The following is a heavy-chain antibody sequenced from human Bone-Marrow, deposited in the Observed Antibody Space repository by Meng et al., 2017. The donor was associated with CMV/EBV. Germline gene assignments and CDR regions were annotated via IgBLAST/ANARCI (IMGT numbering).Heavy chain of an antibody. CDR2: ISSSSSTI. Sequence: GESLKISCAASGFTFSSYSMNWVRQAPGKGLEWVSYISSSSSTIYYADSVEGRFTISRDNAKNSLYLQMNSLRAEDTAVYYCARGEKSEITMVRGVIIGLGYYYGMDVWGQGTTVTVSS. D-gene: IGHD3-10*01. J-gene: IGHJ6*02. CDR1: GFTFSSYS. V-gene: IGHV3-48*04. CDR3: ARGEKSEITMVRGVIIGLGYYYGMDV.